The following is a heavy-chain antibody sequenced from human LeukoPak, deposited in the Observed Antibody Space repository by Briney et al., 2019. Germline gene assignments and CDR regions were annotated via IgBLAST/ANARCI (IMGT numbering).Heavy chain of an antibody. CDR1: GFTVSSNY. CDR2: IYSGGTT. V-gene: IGHV3-53*01. D-gene: IGHD7-27*01. J-gene: IGHJ4*02. CDR3: ARDRLGQFDY. Sequence: GGPLRLSCGASGFTVSSNYMSWVRQAPGKAREWVSVIYSGGTTNYADSVKGRFTISRDNAKNSLYLRMNSLRAEDTAVYYCARDRLGQFDYWGQGTLVAVSS.